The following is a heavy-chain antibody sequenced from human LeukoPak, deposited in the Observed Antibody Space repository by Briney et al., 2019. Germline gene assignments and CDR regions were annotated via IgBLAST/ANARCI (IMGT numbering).Heavy chain of an antibody. CDR1: GFTFSSYG. J-gene: IGHJ4*02. Sequence: GGSLRLSRAASGFTFSSYGMHWVRQAPGKGLEWVAVIWYDGSNKYYADSVKGRFTISRDNSKNTLYLQMNSLRAEDTAVYYCARGAYGVRYFDWLFDYWGQGTLVTVSS. CDR2: IWYDGSNK. D-gene: IGHD3-9*01. V-gene: IGHV3-33*01. CDR3: ARGAYGVRYFDWLFDY.